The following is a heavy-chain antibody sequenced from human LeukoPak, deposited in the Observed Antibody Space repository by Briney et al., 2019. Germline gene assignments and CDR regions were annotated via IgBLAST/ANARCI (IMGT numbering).Heavy chain of an antibody. V-gene: IGHV4-59*01. Sequence: PSETLSLTCTVSGGSISSYYWSWIRQPPGKGLEWIGYIYYSGSTNYNPSLKSRVTISVDTSKNQFSLKLSSVTAADTAVYYCVREWGAVGPINYWGQGTLVTVSS. D-gene: IGHD3-16*01. CDR3: VREWGAVGPINY. CDR2: IYYSGST. CDR1: GGSISSYY. J-gene: IGHJ4*02.